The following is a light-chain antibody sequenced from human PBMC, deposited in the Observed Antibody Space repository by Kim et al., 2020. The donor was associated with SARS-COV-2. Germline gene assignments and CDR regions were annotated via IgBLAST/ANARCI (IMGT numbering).Light chain of an antibody. CDR3: KQYYSTPYT. CDR1: QSVLHSSNSNNY. J-gene: IGKJ2*01. Sequence: DIVMTQSPDSLAVSLGERATINCRSSQSVLHSSNSNNYLAWYQQKPGQPPKLLIYWASTRESGVPDRFSGSGSGSDFTLTISSLQAEDVAVYYCKQYYSTPYTVGQGTKRDI. V-gene: IGKV4-1*01. CDR2: WAS.